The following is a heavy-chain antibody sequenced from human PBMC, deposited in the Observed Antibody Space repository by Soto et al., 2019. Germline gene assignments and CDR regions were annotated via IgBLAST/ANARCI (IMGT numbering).Heavy chain of an antibody. Sequence: GGSLRLSCAASGFTFSSYAMHWVRQAPGKGLEWVAVISYDGSNKYYADSVKGRFTISRDNSKNTLYLQMNSLRAEDTAVYYCARAYTETTVNTTAIDYWGQGNLVTVSS. CDR1: GFTFSSYA. CDR2: ISYDGSNK. J-gene: IGHJ4*02. V-gene: IGHV3-30-3*01. D-gene: IGHD4-17*01. CDR3: ARAYTETTVNTTAIDY.